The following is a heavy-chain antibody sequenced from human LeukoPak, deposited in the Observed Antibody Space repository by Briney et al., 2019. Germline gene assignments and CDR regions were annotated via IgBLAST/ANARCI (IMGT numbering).Heavy chain of an antibody. Sequence: ASVNLSCKASGYTFTSYYMHWVRQAPGQGLEWMCIINPSGGSTSYAQKFQGRATMTRDTSTSTVYMELSSLRSEDTAVYYCARESAGYYYDSSGYLGLDPWGQGTLVTVSS. CDR1: GYTFTSYY. CDR2: INPSGGST. CDR3: ARESAGYYYDSSGYLGLDP. V-gene: IGHV1-46*01. J-gene: IGHJ5*02. D-gene: IGHD3-22*01.